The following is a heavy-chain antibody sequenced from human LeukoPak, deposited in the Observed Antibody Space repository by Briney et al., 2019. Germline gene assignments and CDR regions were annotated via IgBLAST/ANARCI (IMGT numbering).Heavy chain of an antibody. Sequence: ASVKVSCKASGGTFSSYAISWVRQAPGQRLEWMGWINAGNGNTKYSQKFQGRVTITRDTSASTAYMELSSLRSEDTAVYYCASLGSGSFDYWGQGTLVTVSS. CDR3: ASLGSGSFDY. CDR2: INAGNGNT. CDR1: GGTFSSYA. D-gene: IGHD3-10*01. V-gene: IGHV1-3*01. J-gene: IGHJ4*02.